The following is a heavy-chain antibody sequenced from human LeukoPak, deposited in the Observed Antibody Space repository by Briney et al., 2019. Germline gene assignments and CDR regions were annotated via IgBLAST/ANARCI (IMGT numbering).Heavy chain of an antibody. Sequence: GGSLRLSCAASGFTFSSYAMHWVRQAPGKGLEWVAVISYDGSNKYYADSVMGRFTISRDNSKNTLYLQMNSLRAEDTAVYYCAIPPGGCSSTSCHDAFDIWGQGTMVTVSS. V-gene: IGHV3-30-3*01. J-gene: IGHJ3*02. CDR2: ISYDGSNK. D-gene: IGHD2-2*01. CDR1: GFTFSSYA. CDR3: AIPPGGCSSTSCHDAFDI.